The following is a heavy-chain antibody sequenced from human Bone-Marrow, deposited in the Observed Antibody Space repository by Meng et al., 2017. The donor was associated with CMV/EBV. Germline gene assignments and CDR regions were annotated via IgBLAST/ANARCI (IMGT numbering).Heavy chain of an antibody. CDR3: ARQRDDFWIYYFDY. CDR2: IYYSGST. CDR1: GGSISSSSYY. V-gene: IGHV4-39*01. J-gene: IGHJ4*02. Sequence: SETLSLTCTVSGGSISSSSYYWGWIRQPPGKGLEWIGSIYYSGSTYYNPSLKSRVTISVDTSKNQFSLKLSSVTAADTAVYYCARQRDDFWIYYFDYWGQGTLVTVSS. D-gene: IGHD3-3*01.